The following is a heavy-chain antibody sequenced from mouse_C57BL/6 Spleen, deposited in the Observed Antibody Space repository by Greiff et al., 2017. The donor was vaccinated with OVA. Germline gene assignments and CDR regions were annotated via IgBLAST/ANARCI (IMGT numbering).Heavy chain of an antibody. V-gene: IGHV2-2*01. CDR1: GFSLTSYG. Sequence: QVQLKESGPGLVQPSQSLSITCTVSGFSLTSYGVHWVRQSPGKGLEWLGVIWSGGSTDYNAAFISRLSISKDNSKSQVFFKMNSLQADDTAIYYCARMGDYYAMYYWGQGTSVTVSS. J-gene: IGHJ4*01. CDR2: IWSGGST. CDR3: ARMGDYYAMYY.